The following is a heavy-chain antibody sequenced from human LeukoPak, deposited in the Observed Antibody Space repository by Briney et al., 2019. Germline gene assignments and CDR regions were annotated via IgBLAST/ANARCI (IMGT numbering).Heavy chain of an antibody. CDR3: TTRVTIFGVVIDS. V-gene: IGHV3-15*01. CDR2: IKSKTDGGTT. J-gene: IGHJ4*02. Sequence: PGGSLRLSCTASGFIFSNAWMSWVRQAPGKELEWVGLIKSKTDGGTTDYAALVRGRFTISRDDSKNTLYLQMNSLKTEDTALYYCTTRVTIFGVVIDSWGQGTLVTVSS. D-gene: IGHD3-3*01. CDR1: GFIFSNAW.